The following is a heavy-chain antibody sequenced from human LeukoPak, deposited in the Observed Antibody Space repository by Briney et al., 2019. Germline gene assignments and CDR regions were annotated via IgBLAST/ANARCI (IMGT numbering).Heavy chain of an antibody. CDR3: AREGYSPRDGYNFNFDY. D-gene: IGHD5-24*01. V-gene: IGHV3-48*01. CDR1: GFTFNTYS. CDR2: ITSSSSSI. Sequence: GGSLRLSCAASGFTFNTYSMNWVRQAPGKGLEWASYITSSSSSIYYADSVKGRFTISRDNAKNSLYLQMNSLRAEDTAVYYCAREGYSPRDGYNFNFDYWGQGTLVTVSS. J-gene: IGHJ4*02.